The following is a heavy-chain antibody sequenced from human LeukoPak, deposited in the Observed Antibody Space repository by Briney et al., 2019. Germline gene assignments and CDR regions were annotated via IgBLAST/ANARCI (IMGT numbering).Heavy chain of an antibody. CDR1: GFTFSSYG. J-gene: IGHJ4*02. Sequence: GGSLRLSCAASGFTFSSYGMHWVRQAPGKGLEWVAFIWYDGSNKYYADSVKGRFTISRDNSKNTLYLQMNSLRAEDTAVYYCAKRKGGYSYGSEDYFDYWGQGTLVTVSS. D-gene: IGHD5-18*01. V-gene: IGHV3-30*02. CDR3: AKRKGGYSYGSEDYFDY. CDR2: IWYDGSNK.